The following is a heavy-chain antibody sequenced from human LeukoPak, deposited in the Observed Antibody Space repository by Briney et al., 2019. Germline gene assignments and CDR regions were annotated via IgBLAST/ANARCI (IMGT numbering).Heavy chain of an antibody. CDR2: ISSSSSYI. D-gene: IGHD2-2*02. Sequence: GGSLRLSCAASGFTFSSYSMSWVRQAPGKGLEWVSSISSSSSYIYYADSVKGRFTISRDNAKNSLYLQMNSLRAEDTAVYYCARAKGVVVVPAAIRYYYYYMDVWGKGTTVTVSS. CDR3: ARAKGVVVVPAAIRYYYYYMDV. CDR1: GFTFSSYS. V-gene: IGHV3-21*01. J-gene: IGHJ6*03.